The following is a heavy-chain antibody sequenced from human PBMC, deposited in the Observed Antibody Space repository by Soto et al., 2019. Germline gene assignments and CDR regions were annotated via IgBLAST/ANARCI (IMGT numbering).Heavy chain of an antibody. CDR2: IKQDGSEK. CDR1: GFTFSGYW. CDR3: AKNNRYCSSTNCFVFDY. V-gene: IGHV3-7*01. Sequence: EVQLVESGGGLVQPGGSLRLSCAASGFTFSGYWMSWVRQAPGKGLEWVANIKQDGSEKYYVDSVKGRFTISRDNAKNSLYLLMNSLRAEDTAVYYCAKNNRYCSSTNCFVFDYWDKGTLVTVSS. D-gene: IGHD2-2*01. J-gene: IGHJ4*02.